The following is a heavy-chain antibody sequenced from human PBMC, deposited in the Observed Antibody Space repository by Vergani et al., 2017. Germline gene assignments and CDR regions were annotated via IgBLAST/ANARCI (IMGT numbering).Heavy chain of an antibody. V-gene: IGHV1-69*01. Sequence: VQLVQSGAEVKKPGSSVKVSCKASGGTFSSYAISWVRQAPGQGLEWMGGIIPIFGTANYAQKFQGRVTITADESTSTAYMELSSLRSEDTAVYYCARGAPYSYGPPGYYGMDVWGQGTTVTVSS. CDR3: ARGAPYSYGPPGYYGMDV. CDR2: IIPIFGTA. CDR1: GGTFSSYA. J-gene: IGHJ6*02. D-gene: IGHD5-18*01.